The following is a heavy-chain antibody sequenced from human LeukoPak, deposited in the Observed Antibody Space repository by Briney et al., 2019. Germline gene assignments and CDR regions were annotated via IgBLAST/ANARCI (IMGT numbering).Heavy chain of an antibody. D-gene: IGHD1-7*01. J-gene: IGHJ3*02. CDR3: AHRRRGSGTTSFDI. CDR1: GSSLRSSEVG. Sequence: SGPTLATPTQLLTPTCTISGSSLRSSEVGVGWIRHPPGKALESLALLYANDDKPSSPSLQRRLTITKDPSRNQVVLTMTNMDPVDTATYYCAHRRRGSGTTSFDIWGQGTMVAVSS. V-gene: IGHV2-5*01. CDR2: LYANDDK.